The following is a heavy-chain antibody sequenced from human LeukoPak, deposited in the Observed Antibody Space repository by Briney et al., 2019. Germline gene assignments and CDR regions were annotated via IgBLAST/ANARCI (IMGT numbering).Heavy chain of an antibody. J-gene: IGHJ4*02. D-gene: IGHD3-3*01. CDR3: ASGTHRGMEWLSSSFDY. CDR2: ISGSGGST. CDR1: GFTFSSYA. Sequence: GGSLRLSCAASGFTFSSYAMSWVRQAPGKGLEWVSAISGSGGSTYYADSVKGRFTISRDNSKNTLYLQMNSLRAEDTAVYYCASGTHRGMEWLSSSFDYWGQGTLVTVSS. V-gene: IGHV3-23*01.